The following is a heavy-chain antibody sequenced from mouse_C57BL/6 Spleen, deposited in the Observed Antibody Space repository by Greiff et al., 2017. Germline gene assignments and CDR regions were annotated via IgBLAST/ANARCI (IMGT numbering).Heavy chain of an antibody. Sequence: VQLLQSGAELVKPGASVKLSCKASGYTFTSYGMHWVKQRPGQGLEWIGYINPSSGNTKYNQKFKDKATLTADKSSSTAYMQLSSLTYEDSAVYYCARGGDGYYGTVDYWGQGTTVTVSS. J-gene: IGHJ2*01. CDR2: INPSSGNT. V-gene: IGHV1-7*01. D-gene: IGHD2-3*01. CDR3: ARGGDGYYGTVDY. CDR1: GYTFTSYG.